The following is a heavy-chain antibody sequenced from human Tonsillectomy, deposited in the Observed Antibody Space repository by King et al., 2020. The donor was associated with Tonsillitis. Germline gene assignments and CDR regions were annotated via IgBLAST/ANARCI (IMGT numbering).Heavy chain of an antibody. CDR2: IYSTGTS. CDR1: NGSISNYY. J-gene: IGHJ3*02. V-gene: IGHV4-59*01. CDR3: AREHISHDAFDI. Sequence: VQLQESGPGLVKPSETLSLTCTVSNGSISNYYWSWIRQPPGKGLEWIAYIYSTGTSNYNPSLQSRVTLSIDTSKNQFSMKLSPVTAADTAVYYCAREHISHDAFDIWRQGTIVTV. D-gene: IGHD3-3*02.